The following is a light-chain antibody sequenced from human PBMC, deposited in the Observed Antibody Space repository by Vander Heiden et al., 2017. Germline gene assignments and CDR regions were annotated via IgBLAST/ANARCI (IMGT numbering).Light chain of an antibody. Sequence: AIQLTQSPSSLSASVGDRVTITCRASQGIGSALDWFQQKPGTAPKLLIYDTSRLETGVPSRFSVSGSETDFTLTISSLQPEDFATYYCQQFSRYPRTFGQGTRLEIK. CDR1: QGIGSA. CDR2: DTS. J-gene: IGKJ5*01. V-gene: IGKV1-13*02. CDR3: QQFSRYPRT.